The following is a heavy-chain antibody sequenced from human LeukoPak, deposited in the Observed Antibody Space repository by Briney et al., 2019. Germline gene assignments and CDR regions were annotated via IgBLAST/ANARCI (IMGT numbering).Heavy chain of an antibody. V-gene: IGHV1-8*01. CDR1: GYTFTNCD. D-gene: IGHD6-13*01. CDR3: ARAPMGAAALY. Sequence: ASVKVSCKASGYTFTNCDINWVRQAPGQGLEWMGWMNPVSGNAGSAQKFQGRITLTRDTSINTAYMELSSLRSDDTAFYYCARAPMGAAALYWGQGTLVTVSS. CDR2: MNPVSGNA. J-gene: IGHJ4*02.